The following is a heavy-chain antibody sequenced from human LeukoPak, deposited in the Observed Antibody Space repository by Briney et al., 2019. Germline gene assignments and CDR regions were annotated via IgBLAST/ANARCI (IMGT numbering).Heavy chain of an antibody. Sequence: PGGSLRLSCAASGFTFSSYWMHWVRHAPGKGLVWVSRINSDGSSTSYADSVKGRFTISRDNAKNTLYLQMNSLRAEDTAVYYCARSKAYYDILTGYYPGGDWFDPWGQGTLVTVSS. V-gene: IGHV3-74*01. CDR3: ARSKAYYDILTGYYPGGDWFDP. D-gene: IGHD3-9*01. CDR2: INSDGSST. J-gene: IGHJ5*02. CDR1: GFTFSSYW.